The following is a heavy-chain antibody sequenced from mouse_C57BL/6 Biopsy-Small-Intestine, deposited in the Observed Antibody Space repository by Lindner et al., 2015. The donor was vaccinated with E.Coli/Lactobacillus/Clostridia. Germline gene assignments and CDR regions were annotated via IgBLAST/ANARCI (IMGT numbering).Heavy chain of an antibody. CDR3: AREIYYDYEGGTY. Sequence: VQLQESGAELVRPGASVKLSCTASGFNIKDDYIHWVKQRPEQGLEWIGRIDPANDNTKYVPKFQDKATITADTSSNTAFLQLASLTPEDTAVYYCAREIYYDYEGGTYWGHGTLVTVSA. J-gene: IGHJ3*01. D-gene: IGHD2-4*01. CDR2: IDPANDNT. CDR1: GFNIKDDY. V-gene: IGHV14-3*02.